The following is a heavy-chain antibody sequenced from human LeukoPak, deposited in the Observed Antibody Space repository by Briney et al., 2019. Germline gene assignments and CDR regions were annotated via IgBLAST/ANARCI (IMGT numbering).Heavy chain of an antibody. CDR3: ARSRKKVY. D-gene: IGHD1-14*01. V-gene: IGHV4-34*01. CDR2: INHSGST. Sequence: SETLSLTCAVYGGSFSGYYWSWIRQPPGKGLEWIGEINHSGSTNYNPSLKSRVTISVDTSKNQFSLKLSSVTAADTAVYYCARSRKKVYWGQGTLVTVSS. CDR1: GGSFSGYY. J-gene: IGHJ4*02.